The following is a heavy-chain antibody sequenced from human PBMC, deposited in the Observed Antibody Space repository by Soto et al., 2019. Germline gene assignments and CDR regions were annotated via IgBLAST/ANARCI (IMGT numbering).Heavy chain of an antibody. CDR3: ARHKGAPWSAQLDGMDV. V-gene: IGHV4-39*01. CDR2: IYYSGST. CDR1: GGSISSSSYY. Sequence: SETLSLTCTVSGGSISSSSYYWGWIRQPPGKGLEWIGSIYYSGSTYYNPSLKSRVTISVDTSKNQFSLKLSSVTAADTAVYYCARHKGAPWSAQLDGMDVWGQGTTVTVSS. D-gene: IGHD3-3*01. J-gene: IGHJ6*02.